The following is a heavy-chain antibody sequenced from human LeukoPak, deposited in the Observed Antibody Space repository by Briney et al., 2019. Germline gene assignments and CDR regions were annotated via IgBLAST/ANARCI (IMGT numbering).Heavy chain of an antibody. J-gene: IGHJ3*02. CDR3: ASLGNWFDAFDI. Sequence: SETLSLTCTVSGGSISTYYWSWIRQPPGKGLEWIAYVFYSGRTSYNPSLKSRVTISVDTSKNQFSLKLSSVAAADTAVYYCASLGNWFDAFDIWGQGTMVTVSS. CDR2: VFYSGRT. CDR1: GGSISTYY. D-gene: IGHD1-20*01. V-gene: IGHV4-59*01.